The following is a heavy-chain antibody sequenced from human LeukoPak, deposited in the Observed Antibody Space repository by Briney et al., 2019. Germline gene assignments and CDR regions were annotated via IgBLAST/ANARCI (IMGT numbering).Heavy chain of an antibody. CDR1: GGSISSSSYY. CDR3: ARGRGYSSSWYLYYYYYMDV. Sequence: PSETLSLTCTVSGGSISSSSYYWGWIRQPPGKGLEWIGSIYYSGSTYYNPSLKSRVTISVDTSKNQFSLKLSSVTAADTAVYYCARGRGYSSSWYLYYYYYMDVWGKGTTVTVSS. D-gene: IGHD6-13*01. V-gene: IGHV4-39*01. J-gene: IGHJ6*03. CDR2: IYYSGST.